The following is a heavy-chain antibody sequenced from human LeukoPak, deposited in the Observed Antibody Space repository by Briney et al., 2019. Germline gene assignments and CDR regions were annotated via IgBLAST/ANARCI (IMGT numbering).Heavy chain of an antibody. Sequence: SDTLSLTCTLSGRSISSYYWSWIREPPGRGLEWIGYIYHSGSTIYNPALKRRGAQSVDTSKSQFSLKLRSVTAADTGVYYFARVTCSGGNCYFDYWARGTLLSVSS. D-gene: IGHD2-15*01. V-gene: IGHV4-59*07. CDR1: GRSISSYY. CDR3: ARVTCSGGNCYFDY. J-gene: IGHJ4*02. CDR2: IYHSGST.